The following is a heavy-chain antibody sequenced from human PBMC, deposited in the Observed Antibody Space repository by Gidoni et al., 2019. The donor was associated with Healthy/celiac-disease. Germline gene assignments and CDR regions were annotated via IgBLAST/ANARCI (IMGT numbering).Heavy chain of an antibody. CDR3: ANSGTDWGSWDFDY. CDR2: ISYDGSKK. CDR1: GFTFSSYG. V-gene: IGHV3-30*18. J-gene: IGHJ4*02. Sequence: QVQLVESGGGVVQPGRSLRLSCEASGFTFSSYGMHWVRQAQGKGMEWVAVISYDGSKKNYADSVKGRFTISRDNSKNTVYLQMNSLRAEDTAVYYCANSGTDWGSWDFDYWGQGTLVTVSS. D-gene: IGHD7-27*01.